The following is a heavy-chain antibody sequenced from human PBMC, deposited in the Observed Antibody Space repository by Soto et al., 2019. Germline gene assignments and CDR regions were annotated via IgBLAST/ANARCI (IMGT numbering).Heavy chain of an antibody. D-gene: IGHD6-19*01. V-gene: IGHV3-48*02. Sequence: EVQLVESGGGLVQPGGSLRLSCAASGFTFSTYGMNWVRQAPGKGLVWLSYISSSSNTMYYADSVKGRFTISRDNAKNSLYLQMISLRDEDTAVYYCMRDRYSSGWYEDYWGQGTLVTVSS. CDR3: MRDRYSSGWYEDY. J-gene: IGHJ4*02. CDR2: ISSSSNTM. CDR1: GFTFSTYG.